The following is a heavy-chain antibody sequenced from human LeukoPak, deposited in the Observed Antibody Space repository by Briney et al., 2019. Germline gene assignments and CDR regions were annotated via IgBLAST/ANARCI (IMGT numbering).Heavy chain of an antibody. J-gene: IGHJ4*02. CDR3: ARGSLGALRGGLRF. CDR2: IYHSGST. CDR1: GGSISSTNW. D-gene: IGHD3-10*01. V-gene: IGHV4-4*02. Sequence: PSGILSLTCVVSGGSISSTNWLIWVRQPPGKGLEWIGEIYHSGSTNYNPSLNSRVTISVDKSKNQFSLKLNSVTAADTAVYYCARGSLGALRGGLRFWGQGTLVTVSS.